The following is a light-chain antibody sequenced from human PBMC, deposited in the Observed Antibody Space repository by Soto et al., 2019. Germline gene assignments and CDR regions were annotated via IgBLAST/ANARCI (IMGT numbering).Light chain of an antibody. Sequence: QSVLTQPPSVSGAPGQRVTISCTGSSSNIGAGYDVHWYQQRPGTAPKLLIFGYINRPSGVPDRFSCSKSGTSASLAITGLQAEDEGDYYYQSYYSTLSARYVFGTGTKLTVL. J-gene: IGLJ1*01. CDR3: QSYYSTLSARYV. V-gene: IGLV1-40*01. CDR1: SSNIGAGYD. CDR2: GYI.